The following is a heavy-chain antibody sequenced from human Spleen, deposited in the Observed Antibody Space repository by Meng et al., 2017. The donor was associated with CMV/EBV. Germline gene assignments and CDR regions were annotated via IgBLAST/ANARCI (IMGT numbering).Heavy chain of an antibody. Sequence: ASVKVSCKASGYTFTSYGISWVRQAPGQGLEWMGWVSPHNGNTNYAQNFQGRVTMTTDTSTSTAYMELRSLRSDDTAVYYCARDKVAGGYCSTTTCPQIFTYWGQGTPVTVSS. CDR1: GYTFTSYG. D-gene: IGHD2-2*01. CDR2: VSPHNGNT. J-gene: IGHJ4*02. CDR3: ARDKVAGGYCSTTTCPQIFTY. V-gene: IGHV1-18*01.